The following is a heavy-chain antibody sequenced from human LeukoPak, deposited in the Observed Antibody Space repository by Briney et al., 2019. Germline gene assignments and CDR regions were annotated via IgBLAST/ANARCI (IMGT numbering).Heavy chain of an antibody. Sequence: GASVKVSCKASGYTFTSYGISWVRQAPGQGLEWMGWISAYNGNTNYAQKLQGRVTMTRDTSISTAYMELSRLRSDDTAVYYCARDQTYSVDYWGQGTLVTVSS. CDR1: GYTFTSYG. CDR2: ISAYNGNT. D-gene: IGHD2-21*01. V-gene: IGHV1-18*01. J-gene: IGHJ4*02. CDR3: ARDQTYSVDY.